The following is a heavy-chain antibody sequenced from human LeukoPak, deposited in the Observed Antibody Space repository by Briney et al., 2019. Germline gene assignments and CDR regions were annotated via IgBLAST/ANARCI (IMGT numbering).Heavy chain of an antibody. J-gene: IGHJ4*02. CDR2: IRRSSDTI. CDR3: ARGLFGDHGGY. Sequence: PGESLRLSCAASGFTFGTYAMIWVRQARGKGLEWISYIRRSSDTIYYADSVKGRFTISRDNAKSSLYLHMNSLRVEDTAVYYCARGLFGDHGGYWGPGTLVTVSS. V-gene: IGHV3-48*04. CDR1: GFTFGTYA. D-gene: IGHD4-17*01.